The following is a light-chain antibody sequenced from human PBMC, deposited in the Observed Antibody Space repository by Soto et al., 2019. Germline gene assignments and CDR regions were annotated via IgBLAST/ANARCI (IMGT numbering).Light chain of an antibody. CDR2: WAS. CDR3: QQYYSPWT. J-gene: IGKJ1*01. Sequence: DIVMTQSPDSLAVCLCERATINCKSSQSVLYSSNNKNYLAWYQQKPGQPPKLLIYWASTRESGVPDRFSGSGSGTDFTLTISSLQAEDVAVYYCQQYYSPWTFGQGTKVELK. CDR1: QSVLYSSNNKNY. V-gene: IGKV4-1*01.